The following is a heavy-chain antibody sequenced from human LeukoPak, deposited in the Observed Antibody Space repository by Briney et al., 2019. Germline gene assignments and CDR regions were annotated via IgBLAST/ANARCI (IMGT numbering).Heavy chain of an antibody. V-gene: IGHV3-30*02. D-gene: IGHD3-22*01. J-gene: IGHJ3*02. Sequence: GGSLRLSCAASGFTFSSYGMHWVRQAPGKGLEWVAFIRYDGTNKYYADSVKGRFTISRDNSKNTLYLQMNSLRAEDTAVYYCARDDPLDSSGYFAFDIWGQGTMVTVSS. CDR1: GFTFSSYG. CDR2: IRYDGTNK. CDR3: ARDDPLDSSGYFAFDI.